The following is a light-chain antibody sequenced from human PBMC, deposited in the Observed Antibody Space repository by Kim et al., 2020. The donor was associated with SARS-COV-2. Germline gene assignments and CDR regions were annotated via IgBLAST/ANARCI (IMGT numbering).Light chain of an antibody. CDR3: QVWDSSSDHWV. J-gene: IGLJ3*02. Sequence: QGETATITCGGNNIARQSVQWDQQRPGQAPVQVVLDDSDRPSGIPERISGSKSGNTATLTISGVEAGDEGDYHCQVWDSSSDHWVFGGGTQLTVL. CDR2: DDS. V-gene: IGLV3-21*02. CDR1: NIARQS.